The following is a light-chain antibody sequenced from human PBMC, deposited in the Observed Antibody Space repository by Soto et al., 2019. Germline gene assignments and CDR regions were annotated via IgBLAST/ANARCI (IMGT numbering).Light chain of an antibody. CDR3: SLYTSDNAYV. J-gene: IGLJ1*01. CDR2: EVS. CDR1: STDFVSYNR. Sequence: QPALTQPPSVSGSPGQSVTISCTGTSTDFVSYNRVSWYQQPPGTAPKLMIYEVSKRPSGVPDRFSGSKSGNTASLTISGLQAADEADYYCSLYTSDNAYVFGTGTKVTVL. V-gene: IGLV2-18*01.